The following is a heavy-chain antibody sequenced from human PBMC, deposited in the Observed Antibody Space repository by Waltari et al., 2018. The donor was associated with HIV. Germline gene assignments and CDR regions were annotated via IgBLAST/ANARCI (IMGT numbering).Heavy chain of an antibody. D-gene: IGHD3-10*01. CDR2: MNPNSGNT. J-gene: IGHJ6*02. CDR1: GYTFTSYD. V-gene: IGHV1-8*01. CDR3: ARGPQDRWFRELTYYYYGMDV. Sequence: QVQLVQSGAEVKKPGASVKVSCKASGYTFTSYDINWVRQATGQGLEWMGWMNPNSGNTGYAQKFQGRVTMTRNTSISTAYMELSSLRSEDTAVYYCARGPQDRWFRELTYYYYGMDVWGQGTTVTVSS.